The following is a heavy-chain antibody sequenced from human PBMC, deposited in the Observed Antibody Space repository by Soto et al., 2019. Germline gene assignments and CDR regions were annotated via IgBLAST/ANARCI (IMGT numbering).Heavy chain of an antibody. Sequence: GGSLRLSCAASGFEFSTFLMQWVRQAPGKGLEWVSVIYSGGSTYYADSVKGRFTISRDNSKNTLYLQMNSLRAEDTAVYYCARDALTSSGRYYYYYMDVWGKGTTVTVSS. CDR3: ARDALTSSGRYYYYYMDV. CDR1: GFEFSTFL. J-gene: IGHJ6*03. D-gene: IGHD5-12*01. CDR2: IYSGGST. V-gene: IGHV3-66*01.